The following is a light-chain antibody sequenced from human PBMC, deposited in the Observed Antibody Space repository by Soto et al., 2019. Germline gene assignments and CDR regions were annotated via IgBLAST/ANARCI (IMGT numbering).Light chain of an antibody. J-gene: IGKJ1*01. CDR1: QSISSW. V-gene: IGKV1-5*01. CDR3: QQYNSYSWT. CDR2: DAS. Sequence: DIQMTQSPSTLSASAGDRVTITCRASQSISSWLAWYQQKPGKAPKLLIYDASSLESGVPSRFSGSGSGTEFTLPISSLQPDDFATYYCQQYNSYSWTFGQGTKVEIK.